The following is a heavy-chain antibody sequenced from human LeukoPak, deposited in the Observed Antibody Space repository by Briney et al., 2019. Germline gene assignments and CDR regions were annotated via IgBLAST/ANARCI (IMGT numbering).Heavy chain of an antibody. J-gene: IGHJ5*02. CDR1: GFTFSSYA. CDR3: AKGINMIVVVMDRFDP. D-gene: IGHD3-22*01. V-gene: IGHV3-23*01. Sequence: GASLRLSCAASGFTFSSYAMSWVRQAPGEGLEWVSAISGSGGSTYYADSVKGRFTISRDNSKNTLYLQMNSLRAEDTAVYYCAKGINMIVVVMDRFDPWGQGTLVTVSS. CDR2: ISGSGGST.